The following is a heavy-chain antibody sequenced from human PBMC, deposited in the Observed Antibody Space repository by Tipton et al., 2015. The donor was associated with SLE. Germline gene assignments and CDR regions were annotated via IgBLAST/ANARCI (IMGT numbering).Heavy chain of an antibody. V-gene: IGHV4-59*11. Sequence: TLSLTCSVSGGSISSHFWIWIRQSPGKGLEWIGYIRGGTMYNPSFKSRVTISRDNAKNTLYLQMNSLRTDDTAFYYCAKANRASAHYFYFYYMDVWGKGTTVIVSS. CDR1: GGSISSHF. J-gene: IGHJ6*03. CDR3: AKANRASAHYFYFYYMDV. D-gene: IGHD6-13*01. CDR2: IRGGT.